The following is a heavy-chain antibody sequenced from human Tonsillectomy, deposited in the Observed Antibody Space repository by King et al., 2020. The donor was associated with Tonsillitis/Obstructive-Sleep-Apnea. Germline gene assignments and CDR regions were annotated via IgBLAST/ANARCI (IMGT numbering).Heavy chain of an antibody. CDR1: GYTFNSYP. V-gene: IGHV7-4-1*02. CDR2: XSTNTGNP. CDR3: TRERGIQGMGRFDP. D-gene: IGHD7-27*01. Sequence: VQLVQSGSELKKPGASVKVSCKASGYTFNSYPMNWVRQAPGQRLEWMGXXSTNTGNPTYAQGFTGRFVFSLDXSVSTAYLQISSLKAEDTAVYYCTRERGIQGMGRFDPWGQGTLVTVSS. J-gene: IGHJ5*02.